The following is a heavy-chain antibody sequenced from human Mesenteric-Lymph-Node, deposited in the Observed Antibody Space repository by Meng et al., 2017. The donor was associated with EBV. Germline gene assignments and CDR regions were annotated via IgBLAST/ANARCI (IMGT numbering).Heavy chain of an antibody. CDR1: GGSFSDYY. D-gene: IGHD3-10*01. V-gene: IGHV4-34*01. J-gene: IGHJ4*02. CDR2: INHSGNT. Sequence: QVQLQPWGAGLLKPSETLSLTCAVYGGSFSDYYWSLIRQPPGKGLEWIGEINHSGNTHNNPSLKSRVSMSVDTSKNQFSLKLDSVTAADTAMYYCAGHVGRGGDYWDQGALVTVSS. CDR3: AGHVGRGGDY.